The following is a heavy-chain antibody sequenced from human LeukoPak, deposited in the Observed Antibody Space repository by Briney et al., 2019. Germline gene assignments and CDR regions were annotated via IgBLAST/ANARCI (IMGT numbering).Heavy chain of an antibody. CDR2: INHSGST. D-gene: IGHD6-6*01. V-gene: IGHV4-34*01. CDR3: ARGQQLVIDY. J-gene: IGHJ4*02. CDR1: GGSFSGYY. Sequence: SETLSLTCAVYGGSFSGYYWSWIRQPPGKGLEWIGEINHSGSTNYNPSLKSRVTISVDTSKNQFSLKRSSVTAADTAVYYCARGQQLVIDYWGQGTLVTVSS.